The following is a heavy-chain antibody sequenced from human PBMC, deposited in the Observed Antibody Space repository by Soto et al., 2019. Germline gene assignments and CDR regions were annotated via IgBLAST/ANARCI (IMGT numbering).Heavy chain of an antibody. Sequence: ASVKVSCKAAGGTFNKNAIGWVRQVPGQGLQWMGGIVPLFGKANYAQKFQGRVTITADEATNTAYMELRSLRSEDTAVYYCARQFDYETSGYYYAYWGQGTLVTVSS. V-gene: IGHV1-69*13. CDR3: ARQFDYETSGYYYAY. J-gene: IGHJ4*02. CDR1: GGTFNKNA. D-gene: IGHD3-22*01. CDR2: IVPLFGKA.